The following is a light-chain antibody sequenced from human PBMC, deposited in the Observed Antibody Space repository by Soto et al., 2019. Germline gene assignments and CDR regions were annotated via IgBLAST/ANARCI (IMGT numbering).Light chain of an antibody. V-gene: IGLV2-8*01. Sequence: QSALTQPPSASGSPGQSVTISCTGTSSDVGGYNYVSWYQQHPGKAPKLMIYEVSKRPSGVPDRFSGSKSGTSASLAISGLRSEDEADYHCATWDDTLSGPVFGGGTKLTVL. CDR1: SSDVGGYNY. J-gene: IGLJ2*01. CDR2: EVS. CDR3: ATWDDTLSGPV.